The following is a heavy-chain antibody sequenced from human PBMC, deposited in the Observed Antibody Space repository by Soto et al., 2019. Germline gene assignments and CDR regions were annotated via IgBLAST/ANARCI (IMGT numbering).Heavy chain of an antibody. CDR3: ARDLLSASGWYAPGY. D-gene: IGHD6-19*01. CDR2: ISGISGTT. Sequence: GGSLRLSCAASGFIFTNNAMLWVRQAPGKGLEWPSSISGISGTTFYADSVKGRFTISRDISKSTVYLQMNSLRAEDTAVYYCARDLLSASGWYAPGYWGQGTLVTVSS. V-gene: IGHV3-23*01. CDR1: GFIFTNNA. J-gene: IGHJ4*02.